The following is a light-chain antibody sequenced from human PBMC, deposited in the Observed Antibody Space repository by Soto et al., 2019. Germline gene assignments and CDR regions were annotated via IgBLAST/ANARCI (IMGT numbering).Light chain of an antibody. J-gene: IGLJ2*01. V-gene: IGLV3-25*03. Sequence: SYELTQPPSVSVSPGQTARITCSGDALPDKYAYWYQQKPCQAPVLVIYKDTERPSGIPERFSGSTSGTTVTLTISGVQAEDEADYYCQSADSSGSYPVFGGGTKLTVL. CDR2: KDT. CDR3: QSADSSGSYPV. CDR1: ALPDKY.